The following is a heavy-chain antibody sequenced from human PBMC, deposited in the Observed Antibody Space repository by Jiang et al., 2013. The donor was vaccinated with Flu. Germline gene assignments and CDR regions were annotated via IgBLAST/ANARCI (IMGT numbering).Heavy chain of an antibody. Sequence: KPTQTLTLTCSFSGFSLSTSGMRVSWIRQPPGKALEWLARIDWDDDKFYSTSLKTRLTISKDTSNNQVVLTMTNMDPVDTATYYCARAPVGGRFPDAFDIWGQGTVVTVSS. CDR3: ARAPVGGRFPDAFDI. CDR1: GFSLSTSGMR. D-gene: IGHD1-26*01. J-gene: IGHJ3*02. CDR2: IDWDDDK. V-gene: IGHV2-70*04.